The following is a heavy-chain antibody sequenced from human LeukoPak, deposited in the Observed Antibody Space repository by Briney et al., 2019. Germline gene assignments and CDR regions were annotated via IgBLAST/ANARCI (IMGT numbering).Heavy chain of an antibody. Sequence: PSETLSLTCAVYGGSFSGYYWSWIRQPPGKGLEWIGYIYYSGSTDYNPSLKSQVAISVDTSKNQFSLKLSSVTAADTAVYYCARGRDYYDSSGYYGLGYFDYWGQGTLVTVSS. J-gene: IGHJ4*02. D-gene: IGHD3-22*01. V-gene: IGHV4-59*01. CDR3: ARGRDYYDSSGYYGLGYFDY. CDR2: IYYSGST. CDR1: GGSFSGYY.